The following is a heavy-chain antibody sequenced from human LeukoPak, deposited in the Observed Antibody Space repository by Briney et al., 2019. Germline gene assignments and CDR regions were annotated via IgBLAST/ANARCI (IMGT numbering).Heavy chain of an antibody. CDR3: AKTGRPGYYYGSGSYYLGAGYMDV. CDR2: ISGSGGST. V-gene: IGHV3-23*01. CDR1: GFTFSSYA. Sequence: GGTLRLSCAASGFTFSSYAMSWVRQAPGKGLEWVSAISGSGGSTYYADYVKGRFTISRDNSRNTLYLQMNSLRAEDTAVYYCAKTGRPGYYYGSGSYYLGAGYMDVWGKGTTVTISS. J-gene: IGHJ6*03. D-gene: IGHD3-10*01.